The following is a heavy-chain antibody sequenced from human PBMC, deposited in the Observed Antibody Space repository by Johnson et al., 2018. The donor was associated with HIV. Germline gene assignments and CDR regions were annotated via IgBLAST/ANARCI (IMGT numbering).Heavy chain of an antibody. J-gene: IGHJ3*02. CDR3: AKARSSGQGAFDI. Sequence: QVQLVESGGGVVQPGRSLRLSCAASGFTFSSYGMHWVRQAPGKGLEWVEVIWYDGINKYYADSVKGRFTISRDNSENTLYLQMNSLRAEDTAVYYCAKARSSGQGAFDIWGQGTLVTVSS. D-gene: IGHD6-19*01. CDR1: GFTFSSYG. CDR2: IWYDGINK. V-gene: IGHV3-33*06.